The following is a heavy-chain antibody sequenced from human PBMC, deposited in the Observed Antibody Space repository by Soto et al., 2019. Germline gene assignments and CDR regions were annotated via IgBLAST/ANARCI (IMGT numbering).Heavy chain of an antibody. CDR1: GGSFSGYY. J-gene: IGHJ5*02. CDR2: INHSVST. V-gene: IGHV4-34*01. D-gene: IGHD3-10*01. Sequence: SETLSLTCAVYGGSFSGYYWSWIRQPPGKGLEWIGEINHSVSTNYNPSLKSRVTISVDTSKNQFSLKLSSVTAADTAVYYCARARRRTMVRGVSNWFDPWGQGTMVTVSS. CDR3: ARARRRTMVRGVSNWFDP.